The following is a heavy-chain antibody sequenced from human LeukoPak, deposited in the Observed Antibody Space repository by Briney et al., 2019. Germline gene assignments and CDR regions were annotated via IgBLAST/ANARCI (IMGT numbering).Heavy chain of an antibody. J-gene: IGHJ3*02. CDR2: ISYDGSNK. D-gene: IGHD3-9*01. Sequence: GGSLRLSCAASGFTFSSYAMHWVRQAPGKGLEWVAVISYDGSNKYYADSVKGRFTISRDNAKNSLYLQMNSLRAEDTAVYYCARELRHFDDAFDIWGQGTMVTVSS. V-gene: IGHV3-30-3*01. CDR1: GFTFSSYA. CDR3: ARELRHFDDAFDI.